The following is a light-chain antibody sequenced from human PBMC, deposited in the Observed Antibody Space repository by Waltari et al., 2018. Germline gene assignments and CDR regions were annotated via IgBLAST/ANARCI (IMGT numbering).Light chain of an antibody. Sequence: EIVLTSSPGTLSSSPGDRATPSCRASQSVSRFLAWYQQRPGQAPRLLIYDAPTRVTGIPDRFSGSGSGTDFSLTISKLEPEDFAVYYCQKYGTLPATFGQGTKVEVK. V-gene: IGKV3-20*01. J-gene: IGKJ1*01. CDR2: DAP. CDR1: QSVSRF. CDR3: QKYGTLPAT.